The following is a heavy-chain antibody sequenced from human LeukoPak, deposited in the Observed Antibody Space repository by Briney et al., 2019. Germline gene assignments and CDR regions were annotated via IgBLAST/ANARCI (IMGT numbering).Heavy chain of an antibody. J-gene: IGHJ5*02. CDR1: GFTFSDYY. Sequence: PGGSLRLSCAASGFTFSDYYMSWIRQAPGKGLEWRSHISSSGSTMYYAGSVKGRFTVSRDNAKNSLYLQMNSLRAEDTAVYYCARDASGYESNWFDPWGQGTLVTVSS. CDR2: ISSSGSTM. D-gene: IGHD5-12*01. CDR3: ARDASGYESNWFDP. V-gene: IGHV3-11*01.